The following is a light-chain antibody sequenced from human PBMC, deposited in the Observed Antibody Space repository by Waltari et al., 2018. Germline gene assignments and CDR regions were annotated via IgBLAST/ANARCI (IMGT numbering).Light chain of an antibody. J-gene: IGKJ4*01. CDR2: GAS. Sequence: DIQMTQSPSSLAASVGDRVTITGRASQGISQFLAWFRQKPGKAPESLIYGASSLQSGVPSRFSGSGSGTDFTLTISSLQPEDFASYYCQQYKTFPLTFGGGTKVEIK. CDR1: QGISQF. CDR3: QQYKTFPLT. V-gene: IGKV1-16*01.